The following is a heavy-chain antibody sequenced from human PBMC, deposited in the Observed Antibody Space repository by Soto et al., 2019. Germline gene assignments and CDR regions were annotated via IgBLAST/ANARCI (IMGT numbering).Heavy chain of an antibody. CDR2: IIPIFGTA. V-gene: IGHV1-69*13. D-gene: IGHD3-9*01. CDR3: ARGRGILTGYYPHDAFDI. CDR1: GGTFSSYA. J-gene: IGHJ3*02. Sequence: SVKVSCKASGGTFSSYAISWVRQAPGQGLEWMGGIIPIFGTANYAQKFQGRVTITADESTSTAYMELSSLRSEDTAVYYCARGRGILTGYYPHDAFDIWGQGTMVTVSS.